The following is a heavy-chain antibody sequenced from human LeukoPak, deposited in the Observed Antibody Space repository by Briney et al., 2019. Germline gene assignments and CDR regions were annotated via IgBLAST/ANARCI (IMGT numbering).Heavy chain of an antibody. Sequence: GGSLRLSCAASGFTFSSYGMHWVRQAPGKGLEYVSAISSNGGSTYYANSVKGRFTISRDNSKNTLYLQMGSLRAEDMAVYYCARASSPGHFDYWGQGTLVTVSS. CDR1: GFTFSSYG. J-gene: IGHJ4*02. CDR2: ISSNGGST. D-gene: IGHD1-1*01. CDR3: ARASSPGHFDY. V-gene: IGHV3-64*01.